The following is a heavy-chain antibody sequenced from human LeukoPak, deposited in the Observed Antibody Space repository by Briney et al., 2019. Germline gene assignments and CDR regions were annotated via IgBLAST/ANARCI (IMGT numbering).Heavy chain of an antibody. Sequence: AGGSLRLSCSASGFTFSSYAMHWVRQAPGKGLEYVSAISSNGGSTYYADSVKGRFTISRDNSKNTLYLQMSSQSAEDTAVYYCVKDVTDYALPGTDFDYWGQGTLVTVSS. V-gene: IGHV3-64D*06. J-gene: IGHJ4*02. CDR1: GFTFSSYA. CDR3: VKDVTDYALPGTDFDY. D-gene: IGHD4-17*01. CDR2: ISSNGGST.